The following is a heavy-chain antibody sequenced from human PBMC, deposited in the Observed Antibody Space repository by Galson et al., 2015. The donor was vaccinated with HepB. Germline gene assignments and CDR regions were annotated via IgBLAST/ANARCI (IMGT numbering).Heavy chain of an antibody. D-gene: IGHD3-10*01. Sequence: SLRLSCAASAFSLSFGYMNWVRQTPGKGLEWVGLVKTKGHGGTAVYAPAVHGRFTISRDDSRNTVYLQMNSLRVDDSAVYYCVREGVGTFNLWGQGTLVTVSS. J-gene: IGHJ5*02. V-gene: IGHV3-15*07. CDR2: VKTKGHGGTA. CDR3: VREGVGTFNL. CDR1: AFSLSFGY.